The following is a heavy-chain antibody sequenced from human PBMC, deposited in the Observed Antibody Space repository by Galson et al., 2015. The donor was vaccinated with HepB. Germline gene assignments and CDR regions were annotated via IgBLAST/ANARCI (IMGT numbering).Heavy chain of an antibody. CDR1: GFTFSNAW. D-gene: IGHD3-22*01. CDR2: ISSSGSTI. J-gene: IGHJ4*02. Sequence: SLRLSCAASGFTFSNAWMSWVRQAPGKGLEWVSYISSSGSTIYYADSVEGRFTISRDNAKNSLYLQMNSLRAEDTAVYYCARSREYYYDSSGYFDYWGQGTLVTVSS. CDR3: ARSREYYYDSSGYFDY. V-gene: IGHV3-11*01.